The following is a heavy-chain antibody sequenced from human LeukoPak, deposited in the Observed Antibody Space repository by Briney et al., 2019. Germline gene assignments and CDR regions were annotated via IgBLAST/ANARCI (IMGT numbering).Heavy chain of an antibody. CDR3: AREYSGSYDYYYGMDV. J-gene: IGHJ6*02. Sequence: ASVKVSCKASGYTFTSYYTHWVRQAPGQGLEWMGIINPSGGSTSYAQKFQGRVTMTRDTSTSTVYMELSSLRSEDTAVYYCAREYSGSYDYYYGMDVWGQGTTVTVSS. CDR2: INPSGGST. V-gene: IGHV1-46*01. D-gene: IGHD1-26*01. CDR1: GYTFTSYY.